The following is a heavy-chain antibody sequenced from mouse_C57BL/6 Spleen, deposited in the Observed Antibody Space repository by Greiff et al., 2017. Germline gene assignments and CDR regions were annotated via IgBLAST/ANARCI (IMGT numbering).Heavy chain of an antibody. D-gene: IGHD2-4*01. CDR1: GFTFSDYG. J-gene: IGHJ4*01. CDR3: ARYDYDRLYYAMDY. CDR2: ISSGSSTI. V-gene: IGHV5-17*01. Sequence: EVMLVESGGGLVKPGGSLKLSCAASGFTFSDYGMHWVRQAPEKGLEWVAYISSGSSTIYYADTVKGRFTISRDNAKNTLFLQMTSLRSEDTAMYYCARYDYDRLYYAMDYWGQGTSVTVAS.